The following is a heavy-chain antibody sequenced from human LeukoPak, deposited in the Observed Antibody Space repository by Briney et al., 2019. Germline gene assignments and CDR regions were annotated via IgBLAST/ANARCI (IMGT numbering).Heavy chain of an antibody. D-gene: IGHD3-10*01. CDR2: FSGSGGST. Sequence: GSLRLSRAASGFTFSSYAMSWVRQAPGKGLEWVSAFSGSGGSTYYADSVRGRFAISRDNSKNTLYLQMNSLRAEDTAVYYCAAGYYGSGIYYYGMDVWGQGTTVTVSS. V-gene: IGHV3-23*01. CDR3: AAGYYGSGIYYYGMDV. J-gene: IGHJ6*02. CDR1: GFTFSSYA.